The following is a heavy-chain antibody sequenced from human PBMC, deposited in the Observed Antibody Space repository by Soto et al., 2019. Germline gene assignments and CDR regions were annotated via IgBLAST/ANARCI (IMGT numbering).Heavy chain of an antibody. V-gene: IGHV1-18*04. Sequence: ASVKVSCKASGYTFTGYYMHWVRQAPGQGLEWMGWISAYNGNTNYAQKLQGRVTMTTDTSTSTAYMELRSLRSDDTAVYYCARDVKENYYDSSGYYYVDYWGQGTLVTVSS. D-gene: IGHD3-22*01. CDR3: ARDVKENYYDSSGYYYVDY. CDR2: ISAYNGNT. CDR1: GYTFTGYY. J-gene: IGHJ4*02.